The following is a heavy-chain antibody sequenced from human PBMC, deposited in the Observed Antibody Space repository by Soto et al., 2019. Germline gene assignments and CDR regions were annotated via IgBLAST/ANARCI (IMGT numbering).Heavy chain of an antibody. CDR2: IYYSGST. V-gene: IGHV4-31*03. J-gene: IGHJ4*02. CDR1: GGSISSGGYY. Sequence: SETLSLICTVSGGSISSGGYYWSWIRQHPGKGLEWIGYIYYSGSTYYNPSLKSRVTISVDTSKNQFSLKLSSVTAADTAVYYCARCAWSSSGYYDPFDYWGQGTLVTVSS. D-gene: IGHD3-22*01. CDR3: ARCAWSSSGYYDPFDY.